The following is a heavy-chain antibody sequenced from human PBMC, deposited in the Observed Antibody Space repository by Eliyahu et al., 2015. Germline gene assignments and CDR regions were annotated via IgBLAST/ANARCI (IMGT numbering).Heavy chain of an antibody. D-gene: IGHD3-9*01. CDR2: MNPNSGNT. J-gene: IGHJ4*02. CDR1: GYTFTSYD. V-gene: IGHV1-8*01. CDR3: ARGASAVLRYFDWVGGGDY. Sequence: QVQLVQSGAEVKKPGASVKVSCKASGYTFTSYDXNWVRQATGQGLXWMGXMNPNSGNTGYAQKFQGRVTMTRNTSISTAYMELSSLRSEDTAVYYCARGASAVLRYFDWVGGGDYWGQGTLVTVSS.